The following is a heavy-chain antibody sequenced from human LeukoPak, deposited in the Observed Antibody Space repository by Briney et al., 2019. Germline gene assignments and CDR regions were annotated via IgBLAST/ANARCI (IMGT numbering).Heavy chain of an antibody. D-gene: IGHD2-2*02. CDR2: INPNSGGT. V-gene: IGHV1-2*02. J-gene: IGHJ5*02. CDR1: GYTFTGYY. Sequence: ASVKVSCKASGYTFTGYYMHWVRQAPGQGLEWMGWINPNSGGTNYAQKFQGRVTMTRDTSISTAYMELSRLRSDDTAVYYCARDLVLYCSSTSCYRGVNWFDLWGQGTLVTVSS. CDR3: ARDLVLYCSSTSCYRGVNWFDL.